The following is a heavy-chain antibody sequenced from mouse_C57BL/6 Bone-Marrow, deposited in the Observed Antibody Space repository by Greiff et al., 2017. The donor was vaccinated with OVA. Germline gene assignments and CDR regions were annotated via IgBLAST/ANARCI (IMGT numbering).Heavy chain of an antibody. J-gene: IGHJ1*03. D-gene: IGHD1-1*01. V-gene: IGHV1-59*01. CDR1: GYTFTSYW. CDR2: IDPSDSYT. CDR3: ARFGSSYEWYFDV. Sequence: VQLKQPGAELVRPGTSVKLSCKASGYTFTSYWMHWVKQRPGQGLEWIGVIDPSDSYTNYNQKFKGKATLTVDTSSSTAYMQLSSLTSEDSAVYYCARFGSSYEWYFDVWGTGTTVTVSS.